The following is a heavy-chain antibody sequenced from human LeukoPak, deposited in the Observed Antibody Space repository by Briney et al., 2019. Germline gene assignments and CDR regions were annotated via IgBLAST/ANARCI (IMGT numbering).Heavy chain of an antibody. V-gene: IGHV1-69*13. J-gene: IGHJ5*02. Sequence: SVKVSCKASGGTFSNYAITWVRQAPGQGLEWMGGVVPGFGTVDYAEKFQDRVTITADEATGTAYMELGSLRSEDTAMYYCARWDAYYYEGDNWFDPWGQGTLVTVSS. CDR3: ARWDAYYYEGDNWFDP. D-gene: IGHD3-22*01. CDR1: GGTFSNYA. CDR2: VVPGFGTV.